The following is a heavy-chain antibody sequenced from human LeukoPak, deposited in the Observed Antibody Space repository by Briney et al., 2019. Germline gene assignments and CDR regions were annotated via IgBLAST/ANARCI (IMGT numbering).Heavy chain of an antibody. Sequence: PGGSLRLSCAASGFTFSDYYMSWIRQAPGEGLEWVSYISSSGSTIYYADSVKGRFTISRDNAKNSLYLQMNSLRAEDTAVYYCARDLYYDSSGYPNYWGQGTLVTVSS. CDR2: ISSSGSTI. J-gene: IGHJ4*02. D-gene: IGHD3-22*01. V-gene: IGHV3-11*01. CDR3: ARDLYYDSSGYPNY. CDR1: GFTFSDYY.